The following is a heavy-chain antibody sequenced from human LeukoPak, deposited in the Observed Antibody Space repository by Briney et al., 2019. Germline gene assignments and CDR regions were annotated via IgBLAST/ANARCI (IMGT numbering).Heavy chain of an antibody. CDR3: ARDVDIVVVVAATWFDP. Sequence: KPSQTLSLTCTVSGGSISSGGYYWSWIRQHPGKGLEWIGYIYYSGSTYYNPSLKSRVTISVDTSKNQFSLKLSSVTAADTAVYYCARDVDIVVVVAATWFDPWGQGTLVTVSS. CDR1: GGSISSGGYY. J-gene: IGHJ5*02. CDR2: IYYSGST. V-gene: IGHV4-31*03. D-gene: IGHD2-15*01.